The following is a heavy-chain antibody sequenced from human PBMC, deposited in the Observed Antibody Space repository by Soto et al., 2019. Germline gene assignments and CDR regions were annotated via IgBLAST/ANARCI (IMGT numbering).Heavy chain of an antibody. CDR3: AREVQVHTPAFVY. CDR1: GGTFNTYA. CDR2: ISPMFGAA. V-gene: IGHV1-69*19. J-gene: IGHJ4*02. D-gene: IGHD3-10*01. Sequence: QVQLVQPGAEMKKPGSSVKVSCQSSGGTFNTYAMNWVRQAPGQGPEWMGDISPMFGAANYAPKVQGRGTITADESTGTSYMQLSSLTSEDTALYFCAREVQVHTPAFVYWGQGTLVTVSS.